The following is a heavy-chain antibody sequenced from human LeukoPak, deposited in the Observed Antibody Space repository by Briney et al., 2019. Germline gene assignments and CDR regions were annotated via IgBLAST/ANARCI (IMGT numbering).Heavy chain of an antibody. CDR3: ARATSTSLYWYFDL. Sequence: SETLSLTCTVSGGSISSYYWSWIRQPPGKGLEWIGYIYYSGSTNYNPSLKSRVTISVDTSKNQFSLKLSSVTAADTAVYYCARATSTSLYWYFDLWGRGTLVTVSS. V-gene: IGHV4-59*01. D-gene: IGHD2-2*01. J-gene: IGHJ2*01. CDR1: GGSISSYY. CDR2: IYYSGST.